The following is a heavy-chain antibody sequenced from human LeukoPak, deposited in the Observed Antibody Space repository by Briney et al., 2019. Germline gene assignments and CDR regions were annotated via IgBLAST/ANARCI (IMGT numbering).Heavy chain of an antibody. Sequence: PGGSLRLSCAASGFTFSSYEMNWVRQAPGKGLEWVANIKEDGSEKYYVDSVKGRFTISRDNAKNLLHLQMNSLRAEDTAVYYCARDRNTDFWSGYYTNYFDYWGQGTLVTVSS. CDR3: ARDRNTDFWSGYYTNYFDY. J-gene: IGHJ4*02. V-gene: IGHV3-7*01. CDR2: IKEDGSEK. D-gene: IGHD3-3*01. CDR1: GFTFSSYE.